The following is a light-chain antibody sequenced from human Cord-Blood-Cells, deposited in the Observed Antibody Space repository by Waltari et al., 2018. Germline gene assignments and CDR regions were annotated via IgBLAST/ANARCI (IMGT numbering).Light chain of an antibody. CDR2: AAS. Sequence: DIQMTQSPSSLSAIVGDRVTITCRASQSISSYLNWYQQKPGKAPKLLIYAASSLQSGVPSRFSGSGSGTDFTLTISSLQPEDFATYYCQQSYSTPPTFGQGTKVEIK. CDR1: QSISSY. V-gene: IGKV1-39*01. CDR3: QQSYSTPPT. J-gene: IGKJ1*01.